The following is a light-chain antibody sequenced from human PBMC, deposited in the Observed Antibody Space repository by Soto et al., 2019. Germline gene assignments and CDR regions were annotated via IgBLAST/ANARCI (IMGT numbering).Light chain of an antibody. CDR2: AAS. Sequence: AIHMTQKPSSLSASVGDKVTITYRASQVITNDLGWCQQKPGKAPKLLIYAASSLQSGVPSRFSGSGSGTDFTLTISSLQPEDVATYYCLQVYTYPYTFVQGTKVDIK. CDR3: LQVYTYPYT. J-gene: IGKJ2*01. V-gene: IGKV1-6*01. CDR1: QVITND.